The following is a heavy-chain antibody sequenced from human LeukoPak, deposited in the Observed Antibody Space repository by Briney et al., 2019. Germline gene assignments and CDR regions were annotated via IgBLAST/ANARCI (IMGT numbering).Heavy chain of an antibody. Sequence: SETLSLTCAVYGGSFSGYYWSWIRQPPGKGLEWIGEINHSGSTNYNPSLKSRVTMSVDTSKNQFSLKLTSVSAADTAVYYCARGSGYSYGYPFDYWGQGTLVTVSS. V-gene: IGHV4-34*01. CDR2: INHSGST. D-gene: IGHD5-18*01. CDR3: ARGSGYSYGYPFDY. J-gene: IGHJ4*02. CDR1: GGSFSGYY.